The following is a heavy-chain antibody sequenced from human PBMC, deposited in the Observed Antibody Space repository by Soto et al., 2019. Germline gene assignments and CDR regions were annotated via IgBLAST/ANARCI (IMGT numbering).Heavy chain of an antibody. CDR2: VYNSGST. Sequence: SETLSLTCTVSGGSISSYHWTWIRQPPGKGLEWIGDVYNSGSTNYNPSLKSRLTISVDTSNNQFSLRLSSVTAADTAVYYCAKEMGFCTTTSCHAGPLYYYMDVWGKGTTVTVSS. CDR3: AKEMGFCTTTSCHAGPLYYYMDV. D-gene: IGHD2-2*01. J-gene: IGHJ6*03. CDR1: GGSISSYH. V-gene: IGHV4-59*01.